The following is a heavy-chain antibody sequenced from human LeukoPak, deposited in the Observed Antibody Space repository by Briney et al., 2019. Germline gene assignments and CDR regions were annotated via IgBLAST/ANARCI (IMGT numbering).Heavy chain of an antibody. V-gene: IGHV3-21*01. CDR2: ISSSSSYI. CDR3: ARDYYDSSGYRSWDY. Sequence: PGGSLRLSCAASGFTFSSYSMNWVRQAPGKGLEWVSSISSSSSYIYYADSVKGRFTISRDNAKNSLYPQMNSLRAEDTAVYYCARDYYDSSGYRSWDYWGQGTLVTVSS. J-gene: IGHJ4*02. CDR1: GFTFSSYS. D-gene: IGHD3-22*01.